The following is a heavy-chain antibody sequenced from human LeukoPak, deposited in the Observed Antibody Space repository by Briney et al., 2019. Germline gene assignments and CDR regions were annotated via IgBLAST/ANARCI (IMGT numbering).Heavy chain of an antibody. V-gene: IGHV3-23*01. CDR2: ISGSGGST. CDR1: GFTFSSYA. Sequence: GGSLRLSCAASGFTFSSYAMNWVRQAPGKGLEWVSVISGSGGSTYYADSVKGRFSISRDNSKNTPYLQMNSLRAEDTAVYYCAKGGTYSGYDPSYFDYWGQGTLVTVSS. CDR3: AKGGTYSGYDPSYFDY. J-gene: IGHJ4*02. D-gene: IGHD5-12*01.